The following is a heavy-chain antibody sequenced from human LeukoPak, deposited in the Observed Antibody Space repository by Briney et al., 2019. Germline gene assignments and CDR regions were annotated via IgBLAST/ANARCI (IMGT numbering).Heavy chain of an antibody. Sequence: PGGSLRLSCAASGFVFSTYAMGWVRQAPGKGLEWVSGISSSGDNTYYVDSVKGQFTISRDNSENTLDLQMNSLRAEDTAMYHCAKVKALDAVASYFDYWGQGTLVTVSS. J-gene: IGHJ4*02. V-gene: IGHV3-23*01. CDR1: GFVFSTYA. CDR2: ISSSGDNT. CDR3: AKVKALDAVASYFDY. D-gene: IGHD2-8*01.